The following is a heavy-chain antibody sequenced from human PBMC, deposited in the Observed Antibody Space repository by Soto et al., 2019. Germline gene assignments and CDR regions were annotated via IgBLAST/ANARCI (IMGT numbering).Heavy chain of an antibody. Sequence: QLQLQESGPGLVKPSETLSLTCTVSGGSISTYYWSWIRQPPGKGLEWIGYIYYSGSATYNPSLQSRVTISVDTSMNQLSLRLSSVAAADTAFYYCARDTNSYGAGTPVWGQGVSVTVSS. CDR2: IYYSGSA. CDR3: ARDTNSYGAGTPV. CDR1: GGSISTYY. D-gene: IGHD3-10*01. J-gene: IGHJ4*02. V-gene: IGHV4-59*01.